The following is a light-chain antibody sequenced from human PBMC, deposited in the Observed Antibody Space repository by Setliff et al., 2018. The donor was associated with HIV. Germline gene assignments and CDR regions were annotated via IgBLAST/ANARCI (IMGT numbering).Light chain of an antibody. CDR3: SSYTSTSTLCV. CDR1: RSDVGGYNY. J-gene: IGLJ1*01. V-gene: IGLV2-14*03. CDR2: DVS. Sequence: QSVLTQAASVSGSPGQSITMSCTGTRSDVGGYNYVSWYQQHPGKAPKLMIYDVSNRPSGVSNRFPGSKSGNTASLTISGLQAEDEADYYCSSYTSTSTLCVFGTGTKVTVL.